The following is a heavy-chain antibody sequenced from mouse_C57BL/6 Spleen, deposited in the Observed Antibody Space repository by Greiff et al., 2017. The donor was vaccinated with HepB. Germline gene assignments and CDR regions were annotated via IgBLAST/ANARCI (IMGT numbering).Heavy chain of an antibody. CDR3: ARNGNYFYYFDY. V-gene: IGHV1-54*01. D-gene: IGHD2-1*01. CDR2: INPGSGGT. J-gene: IGHJ2*01. CDR1: GYAFTNYL. Sequence: VMLVESGAELVRPGTSVKVSCKASGYAFTNYLIEWVKQRPGQGLEWIGVINPGSGGTNYNEKFKGKATLTADKSSSTAYMQLSSLTSEDSAVYFCARNGNYFYYFDYWGQGTTLTVSS.